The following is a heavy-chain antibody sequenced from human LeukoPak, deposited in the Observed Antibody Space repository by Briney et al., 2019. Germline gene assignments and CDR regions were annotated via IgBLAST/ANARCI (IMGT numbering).Heavy chain of an antibody. V-gene: IGHV4-61*02. J-gene: IGHJ4*02. CDR3: AREAVEGYSYGFVYSGYDY. Sequence: SETLSLTCTVSGGSISSGSYYWGWVRQPAGKGLEWVGRICTSGSTNYNPSLKSRVTISVDTSKNQFSLKLSPVTAADRAVYYCAREAVEGYSYGFVYSGYDYWGQGTLVTVSS. CDR1: GGSISSGSYY. D-gene: IGHD5-18*01. CDR2: ICTSGST.